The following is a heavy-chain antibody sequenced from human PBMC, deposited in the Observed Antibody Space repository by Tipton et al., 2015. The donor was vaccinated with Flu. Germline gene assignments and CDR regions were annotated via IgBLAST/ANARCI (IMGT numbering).Heavy chain of an antibody. Sequence: TLSLTCAVYGGSFSGYYWSWIRQPPGKGLEWIGEINHSGSTNYNPSLKSRVTISVDTSKNQFSLKLSSVTAADTAVYYCARVYDSSGYSFLVFDYWGQGTLVTVSS. D-gene: IGHD3-22*01. CDR1: GGSFSGYY. V-gene: IGHV4-34*01. CDR2: INHSGST. CDR3: ARVYDSSGYSFLVFDY. J-gene: IGHJ4*02.